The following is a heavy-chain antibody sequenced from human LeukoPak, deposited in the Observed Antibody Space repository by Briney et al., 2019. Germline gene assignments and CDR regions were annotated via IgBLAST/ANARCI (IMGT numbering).Heavy chain of an antibody. CDR2: INPNSGGT. Sequence: GASVKVSCKASGYTFTGYYMHWVRQDPGQGLEWMGRINPNSGGTNYAQKFQGRVTMTRDTSISTAYMELSRLRSDDTAVYYCARTMVRGDSDYWGQGTLATVSS. CDR3: ARTMVRGDSDY. CDR1: GYTFTGYY. J-gene: IGHJ4*02. D-gene: IGHD3-10*01. V-gene: IGHV1-2*06.